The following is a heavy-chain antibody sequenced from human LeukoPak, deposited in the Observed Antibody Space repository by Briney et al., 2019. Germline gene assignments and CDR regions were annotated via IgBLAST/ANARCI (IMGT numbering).Heavy chain of an antibody. CDR2: IYSGGGT. V-gene: IGHV3-66*01. CDR1: GFIFTSYS. CDR3: ARNYYDSSAYYYFDY. D-gene: IGHD3-22*01. J-gene: IGHJ4*02. Sequence: GGSLRLSCATYGFIFTSYSMNWVRQAPGKGLEWVSLIYSGGGTYYADSVKGRFTISRDNSKNTLYLQMNSLRAEDTAVYYCARNYYDSSAYYYFDYWGQGTLVTVSS.